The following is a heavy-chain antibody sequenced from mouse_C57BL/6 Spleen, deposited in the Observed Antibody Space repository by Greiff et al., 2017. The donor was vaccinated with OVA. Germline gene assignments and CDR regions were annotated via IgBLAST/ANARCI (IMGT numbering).Heavy chain of an antibody. CDR2: ISSGSSTI. Sequence: EVKLVESGGGLVKPGASLKLSCAASGFTFSDYGMHWVRQAPEKGLEWVVYISSGSSTIYYADTVKGSYTISRDNAKNTLFLQMTSLRSEDTAMYYCASPTLYGSSWGSPEMDYWGQGTSVTVSS. CDR3: ASPTLYGSSWGSPEMDY. D-gene: IGHD1-1*01. J-gene: IGHJ4*01. CDR1: GFTFSDYG. V-gene: IGHV5-17*01.